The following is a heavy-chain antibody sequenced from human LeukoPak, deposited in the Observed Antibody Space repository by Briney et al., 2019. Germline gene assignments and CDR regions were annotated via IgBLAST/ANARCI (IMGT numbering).Heavy chain of an antibody. CDR2: IYYSGST. D-gene: IGHD6-19*01. Sequence: SETLSLTCTVSGGSISSYYWSWIRQPPGKGLEWIGYIYYSGSTNYNPSLKSRVTISVDTSKNQFSLKLSSVTAADTAVYYCARNSGWYSNWFDPWGQGTLVTVSS. J-gene: IGHJ5*02. CDR1: GGSISSYY. V-gene: IGHV4-59*08. CDR3: ARNSGWYSNWFDP.